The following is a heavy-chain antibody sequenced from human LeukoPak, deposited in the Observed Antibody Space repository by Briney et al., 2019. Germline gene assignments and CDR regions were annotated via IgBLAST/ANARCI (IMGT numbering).Heavy chain of an antibody. CDR1: GASMSSSSNY. CDR3: ACRTGDRYWYFDV. Sequence: SETLSLTCTVSGASMSSSSNYWAWIRQPPGEGLEWIGSLYSDSGITTYGASLRSRVTMSADTSKNQFSLKLDSVTAVDTATYYCACRTGDRYWYFDVWGRGIRVTVAS. J-gene: IGHJ2*01. V-gene: IGHV4-39*01. CDR2: LYSDSGIT. D-gene: IGHD7-27*01.